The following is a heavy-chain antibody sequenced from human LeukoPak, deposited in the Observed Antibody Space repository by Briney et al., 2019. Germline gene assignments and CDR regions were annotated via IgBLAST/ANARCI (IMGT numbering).Heavy chain of an antibody. CDR2: ISYDGSNK. Sequence: GGSLRLSCAASGFTFSSYAMHWVRQAPGKGLEWVAVISYDGSNKYYADSVKGRFTISRDNSKNTLYLQMDSLRAEDTAVYYCARGEDIVVVPAASEGDYFDYWGQGTLVTVSS. D-gene: IGHD2-2*01. V-gene: IGHV3-30*04. CDR1: GFTFSSYA. CDR3: ARGEDIVVVPAASEGDYFDY. J-gene: IGHJ4*02.